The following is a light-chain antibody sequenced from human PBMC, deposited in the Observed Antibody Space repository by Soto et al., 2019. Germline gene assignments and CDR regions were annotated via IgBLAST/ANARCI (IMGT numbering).Light chain of an antibody. J-gene: IGLJ2*01. CDR2: EVN. CDR1: SIDVGAYNY. Sequence: QSALTQPPSASGSPGQSVTISSTGTSIDVGAYNYVSWYQQHPGKAPKFMIYEVNKRPSGVPDRFSGSKSGNTASLTVSGLQAEDEADYFCSSYVGNNNLVFGGGTKVTVL. CDR3: SSYVGNNNLV. V-gene: IGLV2-8*01.